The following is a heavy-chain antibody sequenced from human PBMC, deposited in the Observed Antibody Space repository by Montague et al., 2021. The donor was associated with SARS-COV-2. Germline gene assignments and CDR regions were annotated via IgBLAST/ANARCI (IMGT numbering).Heavy chain of an antibody. CDR1: GGSISSYY. J-gene: IGHJ4*02. Sequence: SETLSLTCTVSGGSISSYYWNCIRQPPGKGLEWIGYIYYSGRTNYNPSFKSRVTISVDTSKNQFSLKLRSVTAADTAVDYCARGGGSGYRYYFDYWGQGSLVTVSS. V-gene: IGHV4-59*01. CDR3: ARGGGSGYRYYFDY. D-gene: IGHD3-22*01. CDR2: IYYSGRT.